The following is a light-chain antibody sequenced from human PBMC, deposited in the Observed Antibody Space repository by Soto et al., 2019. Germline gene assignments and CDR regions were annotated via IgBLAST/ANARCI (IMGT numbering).Light chain of an antibody. CDR1: QSLLHITGETF. CDR2: KVS. V-gene: IGKV2-30*02. Sequence: EVAMSHHQLSLSVTPGQPASISCKSSQSLLHITGETFLFWFQQRPGRSPRRLIYKVSNRDSGVPARFSGSGSGTDFALKISRVEAEDVGVYQCMQGTHWPITFGQGTRLEI. J-gene: IGKJ5*01. CDR3: MQGTHWPIT.